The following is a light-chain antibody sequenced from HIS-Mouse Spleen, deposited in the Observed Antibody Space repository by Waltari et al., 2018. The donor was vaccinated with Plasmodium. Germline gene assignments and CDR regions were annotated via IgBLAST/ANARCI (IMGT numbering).Light chain of an antibody. J-gene: IGKJ3*01. CDR1: KSVSSN. V-gene: IGKV3-15*01. Sequence: EILMSQSPATLHVSPGERSTLSCRARKSVSSNLAWYQQKPGQAPRLLIYGASTRATGIPARFSGSGSGTEFTLTISSLQSEDFAVYYCQQYNNWSFTFGPGTKVDIK. CDR2: GAS. CDR3: QQYNNWSFT.